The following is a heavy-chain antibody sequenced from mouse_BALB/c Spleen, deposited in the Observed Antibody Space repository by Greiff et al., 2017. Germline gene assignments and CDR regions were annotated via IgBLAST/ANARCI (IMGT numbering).Heavy chain of an antibody. V-gene: IGHV5-6*01. CDR3: VRDDGYLDAMDY. CDR1: GFTFSSYG. Sequence: EVKLMESGGDLVKPGGSLKLSCAASGFTFSSYGMSWVRQTPDKRLEWVATISSGGSYTYYPDSVKGRFTISRDNAKNTLYLQMSSLKSEDTAMYYCVRDDGYLDAMDYWGQGTSVTVSS. J-gene: IGHJ4*01. CDR2: ISSGGSYT. D-gene: IGHD2-3*01.